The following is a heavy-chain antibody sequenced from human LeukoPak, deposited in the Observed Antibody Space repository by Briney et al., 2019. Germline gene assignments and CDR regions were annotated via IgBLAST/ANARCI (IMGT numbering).Heavy chain of an antibody. J-gene: IGHJ4*02. CDR1: GFTFSSYE. Sequence: PGGSLRLSCAASGFTFSSYEMNWVRQAPGKGLEWVSYISSSGSTIYYADSVKGRLAISRDNAKNSLYLQMNSLRAEDTAVYYCARAPGAAARHWGQGTLVTVSS. D-gene: IGHD2-2*01. CDR2: ISSSGSTI. CDR3: ARAPGAAARH. V-gene: IGHV3-48*03.